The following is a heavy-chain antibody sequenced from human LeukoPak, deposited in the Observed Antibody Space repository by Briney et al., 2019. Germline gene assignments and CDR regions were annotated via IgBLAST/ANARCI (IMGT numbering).Heavy chain of an antibody. Sequence: SETLTLTCTASGGSISSYYWSWIRQPPGKGLEWVGSIYYSGSTNYNPSLKSRVTISVDTSKNQFSLKLSSVTAADTAVYYCARASRDYYDSSGLLDYWGQGALVTVSS. J-gene: IGHJ4*02. V-gene: IGHV4-59*01. D-gene: IGHD3-22*01. CDR3: ARASRDYYDSSGLLDY. CDR2: IYYSGST. CDR1: GGSISSYY.